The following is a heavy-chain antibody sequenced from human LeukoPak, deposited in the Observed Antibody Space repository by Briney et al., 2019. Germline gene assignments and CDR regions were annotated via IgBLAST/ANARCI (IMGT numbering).Heavy chain of an antibody. CDR1: GYTFTNYF. CDR3: VRHDRSSWYSMGGIDF. CDR2: IYPGDSDT. Sequence: GESLTISCQGSGYTFTNYFIGWVRQMPGKGLEWMGIIYPGDSDTRYSPSFRGQVTISADKSMTSACLQWSSVKASDSAIYYCVRHDRSSWYSMGGIDFWGQGTLVTVSS. D-gene: IGHD3-22*01. J-gene: IGHJ4*02. V-gene: IGHV5-51*01.